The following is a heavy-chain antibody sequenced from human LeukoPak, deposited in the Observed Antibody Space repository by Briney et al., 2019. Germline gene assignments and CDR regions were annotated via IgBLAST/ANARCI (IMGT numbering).Heavy chain of an antibody. J-gene: IGHJ4*02. V-gene: IGHV1-2*06. CDR1: GYTFTGYY. D-gene: IGHD3-22*01. CDR3: ARVSSAGGYYYHY. Sequence: ASVKVSCKASGYTFTGYYMHWVRQAPGQGLEWMGRINPNSGGTNYAQKFQGRVTMTRDTSISTAYMELSRLRSDDTAVYYCARVSSAGGYYYHYWGQGTLVTVSS. CDR2: INPNSGGT.